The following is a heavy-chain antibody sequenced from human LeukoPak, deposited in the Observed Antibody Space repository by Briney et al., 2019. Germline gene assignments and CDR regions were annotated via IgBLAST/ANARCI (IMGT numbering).Heavy chain of an antibody. CDR1: GGTFSSYA. D-gene: IGHD2-15*01. V-gene: IGHV1-69*13. J-gene: IGHJ4*02. CDR2: IIPIFGTA. Sequence: SVKVSCKASGGTFSSYAISWVRQAPGQGLEWMGGIIPIFGTANYAQKFQGRVTITADESTSTAYMELSSLRSEDTAVYYCARTLGSVVAATGGIHYFDYWGQGTLVTVSS. CDR3: ARTLGSVVAATGGIHYFDY.